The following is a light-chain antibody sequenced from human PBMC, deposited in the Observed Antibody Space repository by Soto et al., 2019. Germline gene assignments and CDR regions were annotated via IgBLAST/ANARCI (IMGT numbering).Light chain of an antibody. Sequence: DIQMTQSPSTLSASVRDRVTITCRASQSISSWLAWYQQKPGKAPKLLIYKASSLEGGVPSRFSGSGSGTEFTLTISSLQPDDFATYYCQQYNSYKWTFGQGTKVDIK. V-gene: IGKV1-5*03. CDR3: QQYNSYKWT. CDR1: QSISSW. CDR2: KAS. J-gene: IGKJ1*01.